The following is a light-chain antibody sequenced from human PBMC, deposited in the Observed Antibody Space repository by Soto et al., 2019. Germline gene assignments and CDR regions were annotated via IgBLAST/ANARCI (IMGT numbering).Light chain of an antibody. J-gene: IGKJ4*01. Sequence: EIVLTQCPATLSLSPGERATLSCRASQSVSSYLAWYQQKPGQAPRLLIYDASNRATGIPARSSGSGSGTDFTLTISSLEPGDFAVYYCQQRSNWPPLTFGGGTKVDIK. CDR2: DAS. CDR3: QQRSNWPPLT. V-gene: IGKV3-11*01. CDR1: QSVSSY.